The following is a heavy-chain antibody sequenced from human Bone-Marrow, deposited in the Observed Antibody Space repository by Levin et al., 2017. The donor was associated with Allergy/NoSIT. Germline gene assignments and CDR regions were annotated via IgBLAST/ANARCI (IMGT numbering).Heavy chain of an antibody. CDR3: ARDGKLKPVTINWFDP. CDR1: GFTFSSYS. J-gene: IGHJ5*02. Sequence: GESLKISCAASGFTFSSYSMNWVRPAPGKGLEWVSSISSSSSYIYYADSVKGRFTISRDNAKNSLYLQMNSLRAEDTAVYYCARDGKLKPVTINWFDPWGQGTLVTVSS. CDR2: ISSSSSYI. D-gene: IGHD4-11*01. V-gene: IGHV3-21*01.